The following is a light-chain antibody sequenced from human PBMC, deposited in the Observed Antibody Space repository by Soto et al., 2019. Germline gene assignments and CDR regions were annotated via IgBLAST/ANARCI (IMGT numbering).Light chain of an antibody. Sequence: DIQMTQSPSSLSASVGDSIAITCRASQSISSYLNWYQQKPGKAPKLLIYKASTLESGVPSNFSGSGSGTEFTLTISSLQPEDFATYYCQQYNSYPWTFGQGTKVDNK. CDR1: QSISSY. CDR2: KAS. CDR3: QQYNSYPWT. J-gene: IGKJ1*01. V-gene: IGKV1-5*03.